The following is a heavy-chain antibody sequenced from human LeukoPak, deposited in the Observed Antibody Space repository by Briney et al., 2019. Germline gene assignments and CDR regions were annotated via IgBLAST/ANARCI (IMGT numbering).Heavy chain of an antibody. CDR3: ARESYDSSGYYLGFDY. CDR2: ITNNGTTI. V-gene: IGHV3-48*03. D-gene: IGHD3-22*01. J-gene: IGHJ4*02. Sequence: PGGSLRLSCAASGFTFSSYAMNWVRQAPGKGLEWVSYITNNGTTIYYADSVKGRFTISRDNAENSLYLQMNSLRAEDTAIYYCARESYDSSGYYLGFDYWGQGTLVTVSS. CDR1: GFTFSSYA.